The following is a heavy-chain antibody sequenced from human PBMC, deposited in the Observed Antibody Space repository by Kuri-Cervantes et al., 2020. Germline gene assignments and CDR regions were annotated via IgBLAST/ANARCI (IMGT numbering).Heavy chain of an antibody. D-gene: IGHD1-26*01. CDR3: ASTSRSYYISSGAFDI. CDR2: INPSGGST. CDR1: GGTFSSYA. J-gene: IGHJ3*02. V-gene: IGHV1-46*01. Sequence: ASVKVSCKASGGTFSSYAISWVRQAPGQGLEWMGIINPSGGSTSYAQKFQGRVTMTRDTSTSTVYMELSSLRSEDTAVYYCASTSRSYYISSGAFDIWGQGTMVTVSS.